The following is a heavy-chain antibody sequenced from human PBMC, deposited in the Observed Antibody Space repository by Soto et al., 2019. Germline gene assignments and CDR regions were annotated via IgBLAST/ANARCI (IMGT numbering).Heavy chain of an antibody. CDR1: GYTFNRFY. V-gene: IGHV1-46*02. CDR2: INTRGGTT. Sequence: QVQLVQSGAEVRKPGASVRLSCKASGYTFNRFYLHWVRQAPGQGLEWMGIINTRGGTTAYAQNFRGRLTVTRDISIATAYMELSSLRSDDTAIYYCARMATFGSLNWFDPWGQGTLVTVSS. CDR3: ARMATFGSLNWFDP. J-gene: IGHJ5*02. D-gene: IGHD3-16*01.